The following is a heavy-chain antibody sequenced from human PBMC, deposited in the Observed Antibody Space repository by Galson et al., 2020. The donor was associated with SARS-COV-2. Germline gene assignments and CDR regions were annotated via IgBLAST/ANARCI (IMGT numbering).Heavy chain of an antibody. V-gene: IGHV3-23*01. CDR2: IRGSGDTT. D-gene: IGHD3-9*01. CDR1: GFTFSNCP. Sequence: GGSLRLSCAASGFTFSNCPMSWVRQAPGQGLEWVSEIRGSGDTTYYADSVKGRFTIYRDTSRNTLYLQMNSLRAEDTAMYYCAKEVPMTGRTDEYFHHWGQGTLVTVSS. J-gene: IGHJ1*01. CDR3: AKEVPMTGRTDEYFHH.